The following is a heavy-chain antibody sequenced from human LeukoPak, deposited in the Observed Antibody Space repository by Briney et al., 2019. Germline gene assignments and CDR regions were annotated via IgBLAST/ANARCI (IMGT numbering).Heavy chain of an antibody. CDR2: ISGSGGST. D-gene: IGHD5-18*01. CDR3: AKDIGGGTAMAPRFDY. CDR1: GFTFSSYA. Sequence: GGSLRLSCAASGFTFSSYAMSWVRQAPGKGLEWVSAISGSGGSTYYADSVKGRFTISRDNSKNTLYLQMNSLRADETALYYCAKDIGGGTAMAPRFDYWGQGTLVTVSS. V-gene: IGHV3-23*01. J-gene: IGHJ4*02.